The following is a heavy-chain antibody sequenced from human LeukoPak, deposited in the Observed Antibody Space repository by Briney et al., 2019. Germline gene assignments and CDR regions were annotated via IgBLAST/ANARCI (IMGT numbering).Heavy chain of an antibody. D-gene: IGHD3-22*01. CDR3: AKDRSSGYYPNWFDP. J-gene: IGHJ5*02. CDR2: ISGSGGST. V-gene: IGHV3-23*01. CDR1: GFTFSSYA. Sequence: PEGSLRLSCAASGFTFSSYAMSWVRQAPGKGLEWVSAISGSGGSTYYADSVKGRFTISRDNSKNTLYLQMNSLRAEDTAVYYCAKDRSSGYYPNWFDPWGQGTLVTISS.